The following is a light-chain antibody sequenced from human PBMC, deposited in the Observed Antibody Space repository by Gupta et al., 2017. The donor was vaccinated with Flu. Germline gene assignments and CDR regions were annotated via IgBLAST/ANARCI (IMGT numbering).Light chain of an antibody. V-gene: IGLV2-14*01. J-gene: IGLJ3*02. CDR1: SSDVGGYNY. CDR2: EVS. CDR3: SSYTSSSTLV. Sequence: TGTSSDVGGYNYVSWYQQHPGKAPKLMMYEVSNRPSGVSNRFSGSKSGNTASLTISGLQAEDEADYYCSSYTSSSTLVFGGGTKLTVL.